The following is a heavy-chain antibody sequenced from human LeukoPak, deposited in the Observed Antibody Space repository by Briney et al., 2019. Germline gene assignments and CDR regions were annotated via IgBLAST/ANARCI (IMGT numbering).Heavy chain of an antibody. D-gene: IGHD3-9*01. CDR2: MNPNSGNT. Sequence: ASVKVSCKASGYTFTSYDINWVRQATGQGLEWMGWMNPNSGNTGYAQKFQGRVTMTRNTSISTAYMEVSRLRSDDTAVYYCARSPDILTGENFDYWGQGTLVTVSS. J-gene: IGHJ4*02. CDR3: ARSPDILTGENFDY. V-gene: IGHV1-8*01. CDR1: GYTFTSYD.